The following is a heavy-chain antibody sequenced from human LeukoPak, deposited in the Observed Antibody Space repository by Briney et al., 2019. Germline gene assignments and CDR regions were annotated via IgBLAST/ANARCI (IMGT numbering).Heavy chain of an antibody. J-gene: IGHJ5*02. CDR3: ARDRGYSSSWGWFDP. CDR1: GGTFSSYA. D-gene: IGHD6-13*01. V-gene: IGHV1-69*05. CDR2: IIPIFGTA. Sequence: GSSVKVSCKASGGTFSSYAISWVRRAPGQGLEWMGGIIPIFGTANYAQKFQGRVTITTDESTSTAYMELSSLRSEDTAVYYCARDRGYSSSWGWFDPWGQGTLVTVSS.